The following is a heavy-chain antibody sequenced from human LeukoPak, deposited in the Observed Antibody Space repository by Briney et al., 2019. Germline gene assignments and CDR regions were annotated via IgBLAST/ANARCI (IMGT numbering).Heavy chain of an antibody. CDR1: GGSFSGYY. Sequence: SETLSLTCAVYGGSFSGYYWSWIRQPPGKGLEWIGEINHSGSTNYNPSLKSRVTISVDTSKNQFSLKLSSVTAADTAVYYCARGERITIFGVVIIKGGLDPWVQGTLVTVSS. V-gene: IGHV4-34*01. D-gene: IGHD3-3*01. J-gene: IGHJ5*02. CDR2: INHSGST. CDR3: ARGERITIFGVVIIKGGLDP.